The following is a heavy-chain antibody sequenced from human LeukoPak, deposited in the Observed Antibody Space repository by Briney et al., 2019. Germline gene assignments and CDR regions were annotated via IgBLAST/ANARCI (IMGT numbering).Heavy chain of an antibody. J-gene: IGHJ4*02. CDR3: ARGDPIVVVPAAMKRFFDY. CDR2: INPSGGST. CDR1: GYTFTSYY. D-gene: IGHD2-2*01. V-gene: IGHV1-46*01. Sequence: ASVKVSCKASGYTFTSYYMHWVRQAPGQGLEWMGIINPSGGSTSYAQKFQGRVTMTRDTSTSTVYMELSSLRSEDTAVYYCARGDPIVVVPAAMKRFFDYWGQGTLVTVSS.